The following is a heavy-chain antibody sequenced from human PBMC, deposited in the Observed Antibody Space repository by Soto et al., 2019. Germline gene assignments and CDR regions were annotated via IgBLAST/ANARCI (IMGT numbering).Heavy chain of an antibody. CDR1: GGSFSGYY. CDR2: INHSGST. V-gene: IGHV4-34*01. J-gene: IGHJ4*02. Sequence: QVQLQQWGAGLLKPSETLSLTCAVYGGSFSGYYWSWIRQPPGKGLEWIGEINHSGSTNYNPSLKSLVTISVDTYKNQFSLKLSSVTAADTAVYYCASITIFGVADRNFDYWGQGTLVTVSS. D-gene: IGHD3-3*01. CDR3: ASITIFGVADRNFDY.